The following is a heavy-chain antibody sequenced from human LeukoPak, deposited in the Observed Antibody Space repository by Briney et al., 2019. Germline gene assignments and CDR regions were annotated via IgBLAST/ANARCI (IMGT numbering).Heavy chain of an antibody. V-gene: IGHV3-23*01. CDR2: ISGSGGST. D-gene: IGHD1/OR15-1a*01. CDR1: GFTFSSYA. Sequence: GGSLRLSCAASGFTFSSYAMSWVSQAPGKGLEWVSAISGSGGSTYYADSVKGRFTISRDNSKNTLYLQMNSLRAEDTAVYYCAKVGGITGTNYWGQGTLVTVSS. J-gene: IGHJ4*02. CDR3: AKVGGITGTNY.